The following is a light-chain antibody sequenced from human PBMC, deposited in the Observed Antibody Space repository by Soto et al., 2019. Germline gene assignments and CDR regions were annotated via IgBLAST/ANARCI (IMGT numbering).Light chain of an antibody. CDR3: QQRSNWPPG. CDR1: QSISSY. CDR2: DAS. J-gene: IGKJ5*01. V-gene: IGKV3-11*01. Sequence: EVVLTQSPDTLSLTPGERATLSCRASQSISSYLAWYQQKPGQAPRLLIYDASSRATGIPARFSGSGSGTDFTLTISSLEPEDFAVYYCQQRSNWPPGFGQGTRLEIK.